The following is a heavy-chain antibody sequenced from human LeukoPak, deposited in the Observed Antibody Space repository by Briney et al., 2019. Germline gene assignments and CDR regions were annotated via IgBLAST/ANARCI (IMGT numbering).Heavy chain of an antibody. V-gene: IGHV4-34*01. CDR2: INHSGST. Sequence: SQTQSPTCTVYCGSFSGYYWSWIRQPPGKGLEWIGEINHSGSTNYNPSLKSRVTISVDTSKNQFSLKLSSVTAADTAVYYCARGTTAYYYDSSGYYRAGYYYYMDVWGKGTTVTVSS. CDR1: CGSFSGYY. D-gene: IGHD3-22*01. CDR3: ARGTTAYYYDSSGYYRAGYYYYMDV. J-gene: IGHJ6*03.